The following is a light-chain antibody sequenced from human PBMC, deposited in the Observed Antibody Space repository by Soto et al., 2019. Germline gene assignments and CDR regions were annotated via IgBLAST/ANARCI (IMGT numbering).Light chain of an antibody. CDR3: LQDINYPWT. J-gene: IGKJ1*01. CDR2: KAS. CDR1: QSISSW. Sequence: DIQMTQSPSILSASVVDIVSINCRASQSISSWLAWYQQKPGKAPNLLIYKASHLENGVPSRFSGSRSGTDFTLAISSLQPEDSATHYCLQDINYPWTCGQGTKGDIK. V-gene: IGKV1-5*03.